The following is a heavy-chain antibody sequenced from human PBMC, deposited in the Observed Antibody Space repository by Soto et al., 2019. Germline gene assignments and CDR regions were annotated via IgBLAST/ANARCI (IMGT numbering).Heavy chain of an antibody. D-gene: IGHD3-16*01. V-gene: IGHV1-18*01. CDR2: INTYNGNT. J-gene: IGHJ6*02. Sequence: QVQLVQSGAEVKNPGASVKVSCKASGYTFTRYGIGWARQAPGQGLEWMGWINTYNGNTNYAQNVRGRVTLTTDTPTSTVYMELRSLRSNDTAIYYCAMVDVYVTPSPQDVWGQGTTVIVSS. CDR3: AMVDVYVTPSPQDV. CDR1: GYTFTRYG.